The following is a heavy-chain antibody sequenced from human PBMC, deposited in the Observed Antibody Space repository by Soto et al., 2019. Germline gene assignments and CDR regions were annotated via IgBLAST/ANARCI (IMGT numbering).Heavy chain of an antibody. D-gene: IGHD3-10*01. Sequence: QVQLVQSGAEVKKPGASVKVSCKASGYTFTSYGISWVRQAPGQGLEWMGWISAYNGNTNYAQTLQGGVTMTTDTATSTAYMELRSLRSDDTAVYYCARVRDTMVRGVIIHGCWFDPWGQGTLVTVSS. CDR2: ISAYNGNT. CDR1: GYTFTSYG. J-gene: IGHJ5*02. CDR3: ARVRDTMVRGVIIHGCWFDP. V-gene: IGHV1-18*01.